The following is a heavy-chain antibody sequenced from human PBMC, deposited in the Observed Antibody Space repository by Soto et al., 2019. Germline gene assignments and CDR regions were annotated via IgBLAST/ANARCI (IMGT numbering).Heavy chain of an antibody. J-gene: IGHJ3*02. Sequence: EVQLVESGGGLVKPGGSLRLSCAASGFTFSSYSMNWVRQAPGKGLEWVSSISSSSSYIDYADSVKGRFTISRDNAKNSLYLQMNSPRAEDTAVYYCARGYHYYDRSGYDKWDAFDIWGQGTMVTVSS. V-gene: IGHV3-21*01. D-gene: IGHD3-22*01. CDR1: GFTFSSYS. CDR3: ARGYHYYDRSGYDKWDAFDI. CDR2: ISSSSSYI.